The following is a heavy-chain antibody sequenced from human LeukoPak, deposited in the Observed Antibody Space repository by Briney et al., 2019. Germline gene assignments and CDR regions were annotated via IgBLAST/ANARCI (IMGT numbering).Heavy chain of an antibody. CDR2: ISYDGSNK. J-gene: IGHJ4*02. V-gene: IGHV3-30*18. Sequence: GRSLRLSCAASGFAFSSNGMHWVRQAPGKGREWGALISYDGSNKYYVDSVKGRFTISRDNSKNTLYLQMNSLRAEDTAVYYCAKDRSSSWTWTIDYWGQGTLVTVSS. CDR3: AKDRSSSWTWTIDY. CDR1: GFAFSSNG. D-gene: IGHD6-13*01.